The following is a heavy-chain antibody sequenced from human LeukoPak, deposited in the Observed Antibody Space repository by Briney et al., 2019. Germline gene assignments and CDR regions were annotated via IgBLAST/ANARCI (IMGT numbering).Heavy chain of an antibody. D-gene: IGHD4-23*01. CDR1: GGSISSGGYY. CDR2: IYYSGST. Sequence: SETLSLTCTVSGGSISSGGYYWSWIRQHPGKGLEWIGYIYYSGSTYYNPSLKSRVTISVDTSKNQFSLKLSSVTAADTAVYYCARERHDYGGNSCFDYWGQGTLVTVSS. V-gene: IGHV4-31*03. CDR3: ARERHDYGGNSCFDY. J-gene: IGHJ4*02.